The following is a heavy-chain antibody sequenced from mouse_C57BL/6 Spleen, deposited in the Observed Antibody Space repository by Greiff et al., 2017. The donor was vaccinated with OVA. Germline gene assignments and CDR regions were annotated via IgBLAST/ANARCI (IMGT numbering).Heavy chain of an antibody. CDR2: INPNYGTT. D-gene: IGHD2-5*01. Sequence: VQLKQSGPELVKPGASVKISCKASGYSFTDYNMNWVKQSNGKSLEWIGVINPNYGTTSYNQKFKGKATLTVDQSSSTAYMQLNSLTSEDSAVYYCASYYSNYKHYAMDYWGQGTSVTVSS. CDR1: GYSFTDYN. J-gene: IGHJ4*01. CDR3: ASYYSNYKHYAMDY. V-gene: IGHV1-39*01.